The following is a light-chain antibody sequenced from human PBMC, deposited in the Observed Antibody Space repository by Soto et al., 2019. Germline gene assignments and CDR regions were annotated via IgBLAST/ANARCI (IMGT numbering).Light chain of an antibody. V-gene: IGLV4-69*01. CDR2: VHSGGSH. CDR1: SGHSNYA. J-gene: IGLJ7*01. CDR3: QTWGTGSAIVV. Sequence: QPVLTQSPSASASLGASVKLTCTLSSGHSNYAIAWHQQQPEKGPRYLMKVHSGGSHIKGDGIPDRFSGSSSGAERYLFISSLQSEDEADYYCQTWGTGSAIVVFGGGTQLTVL.